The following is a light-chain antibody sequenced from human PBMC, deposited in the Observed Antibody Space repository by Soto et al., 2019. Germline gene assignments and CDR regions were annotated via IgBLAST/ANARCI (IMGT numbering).Light chain of an antibody. CDR3: QQYHETPRT. V-gene: IGKV4-1*01. CDR2: WAS. J-gene: IGKJ1*01. CDR1: QSLLYRSNNENY. Sequence: DIVMTQSPDSLAVCLGERASITCRSSQSLLYRSNNENYLAWYQQKPGQPPKLLIYWASTRESGVPDRFSGSGSGTDFTLTISSLQAEDVAFYYCQQYHETPRTFGQGTRVEL.